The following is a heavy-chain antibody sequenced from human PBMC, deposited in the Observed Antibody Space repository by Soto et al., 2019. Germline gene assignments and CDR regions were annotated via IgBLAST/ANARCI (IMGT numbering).Heavy chain of an antibody. CDR3: ARELEDIVVVPAEKYGMDV. Sequence: QVQLVQSGAEVKKPGSSVKVSCKASGYTFTSYGISWVRQAPGQVLEWMGWISAYNGNTKYAQKLQGRVTMTTDTSTSTAYMELRRLRSDDTAVYYCARELEDIVVVPAEKYGMDVWGQGTTVTVSS. D-gene: IGHD2-2*01. V-gene: IGHV1-18*01. J-gene: IGHJ6*02. CDR1: GYTFTSYG. CDR2: ISAYNGNT.